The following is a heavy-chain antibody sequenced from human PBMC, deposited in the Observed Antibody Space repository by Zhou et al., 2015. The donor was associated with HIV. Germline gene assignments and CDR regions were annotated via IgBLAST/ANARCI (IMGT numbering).Heavy chain of an antibody. J-gene: IGHJ3*02. Sequence: QVQLVQSGAEVKKPGSSVKVSCKASGGTFSSYAISWVRQAPGQGLEWMGGIIPIFGTANYAQKFQGRVTITADESTSTAYMELSSLRSEDTAVYYCASDQYCSGGSCYSGAHAFDIWAKGQWSPSLQ. CDR1: GGTFSSYA. CDR3: ASDQYCSGGSCYSGAHAFDI. D-gene: IGHD2-15*01. CDR2: IIPIFGTA. V-gene: IGHV1-69*01.